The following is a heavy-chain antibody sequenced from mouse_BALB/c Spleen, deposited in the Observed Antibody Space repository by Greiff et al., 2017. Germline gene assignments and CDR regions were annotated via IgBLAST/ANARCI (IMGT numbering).Heavy chain of an antibody. CDR1: GFTFSSYT. D-gene: IGHD1-2*01. CDR3: TREGTTAT. J-gene: IGHJ2*01. V-gene: IGHV5-6-4*01. CDR2: ISSGGSYT. Sequence: EVQGVESGGGLVKPGGSLKLSCAASGFTFSSYTMSWVRQTPEKRLEWVATISSGGSYTYYPDSVKGRFTISRDNAKNTLYLQMSSLKSEDTAMYYCTREGTTATWGQGTTLTVSS.